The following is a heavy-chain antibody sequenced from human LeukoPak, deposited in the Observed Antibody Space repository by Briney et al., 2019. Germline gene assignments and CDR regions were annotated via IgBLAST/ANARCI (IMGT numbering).Heavy chain of an antibody. Sequence: PGGSLRLSCAASGFTFNDYAMAWVRQAPGTGRQWVSSITARTNSVYYVDSVKGRFTISRDNSRNTVYLQMYSLRDVDTAIYYCVKSSTTMVLNYYDLWGQGTLVHVSS. CDR2: ITARTNSV. D-gene: IGHD5-18*01. V-gene: IGHV3-23*05. CDR1: GFTFNDYA. CDR3: VKSSTTMVLNYYDL. J-gene: IGHJ4*02.